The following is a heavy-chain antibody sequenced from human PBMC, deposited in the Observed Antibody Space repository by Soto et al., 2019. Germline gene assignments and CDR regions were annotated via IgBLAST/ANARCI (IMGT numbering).Heavy chain of an antibody. J-gene: IGHJ4*02. Sequence: DVQLVESGGVLVQPGRSLRLSCAASGFTFDDYALHWVRQAPGKGLEWVSGISWNSGSIGYADSVKGRFIISRDNAKISLYLQMNRLRAEDTALYYCVKDQTPHGDHEGVFDYWGQGTLVTVSS. CDR1: GFTFDDYA. D-gene: IGHD4-17*01. CDR3: VKDQTPHGDHEGVFDY. V-gene: IGHV3-9*01. CDR2: ISWNSGSI.